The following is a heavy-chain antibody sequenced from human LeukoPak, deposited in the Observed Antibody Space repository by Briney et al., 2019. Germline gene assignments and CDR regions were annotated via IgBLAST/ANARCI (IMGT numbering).Heavy chain of an antibody. J-gene: IGHJ5*02. CDR3: ARGLAVGGNVVFHP. CDR2: IYYSGRT. D-gene: IGHD6-13*01. Sequence: PETLSHTCTVSGGSISSYYRGWIRQPPGKGLEWIGYIYYSGRTNYNPSLKSRVTISVDTSKNQFSLKLSSVTAADTAVYYCARGLAVGGNVVFHPWGQGPRLRVSS. CDR1: GGSISSYY. V-gene: IGHV4-59*01.